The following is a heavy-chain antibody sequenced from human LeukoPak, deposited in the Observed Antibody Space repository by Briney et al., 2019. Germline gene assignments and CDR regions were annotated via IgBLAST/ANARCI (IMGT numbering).Heavy chain of an antibody. D-gene: IGHD1-26*01. CDR1: GFTFSSYA. V-gene: IGHV3-30-3*02. CDR3: AKEVEHIVGANACDY. J-gene: IGHJ4*02. Sequence: GGSLRLSCAASGFTFSSYAMHWVRQAPGKGLEWVAVISYDGSNKYYADSVKGRFTISRDNSKNTLYLQMNSLRAEDTAVYYCAKEVEHIVGANACDYWGQGTLVTVSS. CDR2: ISYDGSNK.